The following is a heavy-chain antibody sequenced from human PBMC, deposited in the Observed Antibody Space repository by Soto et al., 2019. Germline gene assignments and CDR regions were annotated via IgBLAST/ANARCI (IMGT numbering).Heavy chain of an antibody. CDR3: AKNYYFDL. CDR2: INTDGAT. CDR1: GFTFSSYV. D-gene: IGHD3-10*01. V-gene: IGHV3-23*01. Sequence: GGSLRLSCAASGFTFSSYVMSWVRQAPGKGLEWVSSINTDGATYYADSAKGRFTISRDNSRDTLYLQMDSLRAEDTAIYYCAKNYYFDLWGQGALVTVSS. J-gene: IGHJ4*02.